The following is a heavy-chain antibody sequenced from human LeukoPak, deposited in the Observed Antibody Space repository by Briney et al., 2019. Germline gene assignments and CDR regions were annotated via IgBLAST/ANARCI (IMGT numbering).Heavy chain of an antibody. CDR1: GFTFXNHG. CDR3: AKDDAWLRYGE. J-gene: IGHJ4*02. Sequence: SGFTFXNHGMNWVRQAPGKGLEWVSGISPSGDIKYYADSVKGRFTISRDNSKNTVYLEVISLTDEDTAVYYCAKDDAWLRYGEWSQGTLVTVSS. CDR2: ISPSGDIK. D-gene: IGHD3-10*01. V-gene: IGHV3-23*01.